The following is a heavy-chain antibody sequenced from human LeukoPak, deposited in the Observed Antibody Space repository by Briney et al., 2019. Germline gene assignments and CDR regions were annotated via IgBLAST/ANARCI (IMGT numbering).Heavy chain of an antibody. CDR2: ISSSSSYI. V-gene: IGHV3-21*01. CDR3: AREPDIVVVPAGDY. J-gene: IGHJ4*02. Sequence: GGSLRLSCAASGFTFSSYSMNWVRQAPGKGLEWVSSISSSSSYIYYADSVKGRFTISRDNAKNSLYLQMNSLRAEDTAVYYCAREPDIVVVPAGDYWGQGTLVTVSS. D-gene: IGHD2-2*01. CDR1: GFTFSSYS.